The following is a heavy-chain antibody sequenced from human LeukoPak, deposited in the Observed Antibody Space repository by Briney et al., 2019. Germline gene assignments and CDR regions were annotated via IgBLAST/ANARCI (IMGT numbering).Heavy chain of an antibody. J-gene: IGHJ2*01. Sequence: PGGSLRLSCAASGFTFSSYWMHWVRQAPGKGLEWVSGISGSGAATYYADSVKGRLTISRDNSKNTLYLQMNSLRAEDTAVYHCAKSVLQSGSYHWYFDLWGRGTLVTVSS. V-gene: IGHV3-23*01. D-gene: IGHD1-26*01. CDR2: ISGSGAAT. CDR1: GFTFSSYW. CDR3: AKSVLQSGSYHWYFDL.